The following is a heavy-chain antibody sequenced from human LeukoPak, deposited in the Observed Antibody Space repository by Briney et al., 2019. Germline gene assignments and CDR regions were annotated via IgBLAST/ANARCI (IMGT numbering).Heavy chain of an antibody. Sequence: PSETLSLTCTVSGGSISSYYWSWIRQPPGKGLEWIGYIYYSGSTNYNPSLKSRVTISVDTSKNQFSLKLSSVTAADTAVYYCARDRGGWQYTNGGYYYYYMDVWGKGTTVTVSS. J-gene: IGHJ6*03. CDR2: IYYSGST. CDR1: GGSISSYY. CDR3: ARDRGGWQYTNGGYYYYYMDV. D-gene: IGHD6-19*01. V-gene: IGHV4-59*01.